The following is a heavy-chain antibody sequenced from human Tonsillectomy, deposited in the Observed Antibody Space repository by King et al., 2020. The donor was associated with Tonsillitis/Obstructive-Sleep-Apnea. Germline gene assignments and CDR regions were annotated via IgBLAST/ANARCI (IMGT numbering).Heavy chain of an antibody. D-gene: IGHD1-26*01. CDR1: GFTFSSYS. CDR2: ISSSSRTI. Sequence: VQLVESGGGLVQPGGSLRVSCAASGFTFSSYSMNWVRQAPGKGLEWVSYISSSSRTIYYADSVKGRFTISRDNAKDSLYLQMNSLRDEDTAVYYCARDRGGSYSNGDYWGQGTLVTVSS. CDR3: ARDRGGSYSNGDY. V-gene: IGHV3-48*02. J-gene: IGHJ4*02.